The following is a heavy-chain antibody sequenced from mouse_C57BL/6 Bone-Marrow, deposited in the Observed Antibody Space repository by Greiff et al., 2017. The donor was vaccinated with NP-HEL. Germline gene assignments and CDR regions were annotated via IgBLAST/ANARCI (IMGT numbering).Heavy chain of an antibody. CDR3: ARGGLAMDY. Sequence: VKVVESGPELVKPGASVKISCKASGYAFSSSWMNWVKQRPGKGLEWIGRIYPGDGDTNYNGKFKGKATLTADKSSSTAYMQLSSLTSEDSAVYFCARGGLAMDYWGQGTSVTVSS. CDR1: GYAFSSSW. J-gene: IGHJ4*01. CDR2: IYPGDGDT. V-gene: IGHV1-82*01. D-gene: IGHD3-3*01.